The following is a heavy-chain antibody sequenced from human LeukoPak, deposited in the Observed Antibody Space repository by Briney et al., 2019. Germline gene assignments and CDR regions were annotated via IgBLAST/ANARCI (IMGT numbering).Heavy chain of an antibody. Sequence: PSETLSLTCTVSGGSISSSSYYWSWIRQPAGKGLEWIGRIYTSGSTNYNPSLKSRVTISVDTSKNQFSLKLSSVTAADTAVYYCARSLAYAYCGGDCQGAFDVWGQGTMVTVSS. V-gene: IGHV4-61*02. CDR3: ARSLAYAYCGGDCQGAFDV. J-gene: IGHJ3*01. CDR1: GGSISSSSYY. CDR2: IYTSGST. D-gene: IGHD2-21*02.